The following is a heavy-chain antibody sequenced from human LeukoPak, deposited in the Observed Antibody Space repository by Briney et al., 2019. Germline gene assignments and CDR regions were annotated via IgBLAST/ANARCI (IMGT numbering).Heavy chain of an antibody. J-gene: IGHJ5*02. Sequence: ASVKVSCKASGYTFTSYGISWVRQAPGQGLEWMGWISAYNGNTNYAQKLQGRVTMTTDTSTSTAYMELRSLRSDDTAVYYCARDRGPFWSGYFGSNWFDPWGQGTLVTVSS. CDR1: GYTFTSYG. D-gene: IGHD3-3*01. CDR3: ARDRGPFWSGYFGSNWFDP. V-gene: IGHV1-18*01. CDR2: ISAYNGNT.